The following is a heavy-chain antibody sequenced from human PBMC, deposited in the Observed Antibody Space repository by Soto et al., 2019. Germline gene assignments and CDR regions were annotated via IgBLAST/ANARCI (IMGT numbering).Heavy chain of an antibody. CDR3: AHRRGPLVTASFDY. V-gene: IGHV2-5*01. CDR2: IYWYDDK. D-gene: IGHD2-21*02. Sequence: QITLKESGPTLVKPTQTLTLTCTFSGFSLSTSGVGVGWIRQPPGKALEWLALIYWYDDKRYSPSLKSRLTITQDSSKSQVVLTMSNMDPVDTATYYCAHRRGPLVTASFDYWGQGTLFTVSS. CDR1: GFSLSTSGVG. J-gene: IGHJ4*02.